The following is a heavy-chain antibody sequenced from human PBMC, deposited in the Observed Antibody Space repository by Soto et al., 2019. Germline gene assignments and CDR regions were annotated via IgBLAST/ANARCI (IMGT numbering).Heavy chain of an antibody. CDR3: ARGPSRGYCSGGSCYSYY. D-gene: IGHD2-15*01. Sequence: QVQLVQSGAEVKKPGSSVKVSCKASGGTFSSYAISWVRQAPGQGLEWMGGIIPIFGTANYAQKFQGRVTITADESTSIAYMELSSLRAEDTAVYYCARGPSRGYCSGGSCYSYYWGQGTLVTVSS. J-gene: IGHJ4*02. V-gene: IGHV1-69*01. CDR2: IIPIFGTA. CDR1: GGTFSSYA.